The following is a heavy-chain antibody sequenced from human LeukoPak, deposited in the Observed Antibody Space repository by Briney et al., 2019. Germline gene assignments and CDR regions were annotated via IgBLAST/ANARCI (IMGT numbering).Heavy chain of an antibody. CDR3: ARGPPLTFLVVPAAQPQKNWFDP. CDR1: GGSISSGDYS. J-gene: IGHJ5*02. V-gene: IGHV4-30-4*01. CDR2: IYYSGST. Sequence: SETLSLTCTVSGGSISSGDYSWSWIRQPPGKGLEWIGYIYYSGSTYYNPSLKSRVTISVDTSKNQFSLKLSSVTAADTAVYYCARGPPLTFLVVPAAQPQKNWFDPWGQGTLVTVSS. D-gene: IGHD2-2*01.